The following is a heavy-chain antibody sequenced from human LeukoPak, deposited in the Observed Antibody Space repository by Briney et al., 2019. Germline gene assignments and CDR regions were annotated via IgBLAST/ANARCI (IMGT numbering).Heavy chain of an antibody. CDR1: GYTFTSYG. D-gene: IGHD3-10*01. CDR3: ARERFGEFPYYYYGMDV. V-gene: IGHV1-18*01. CDR2: ISAYNGNT. Sequence: GASVKVSCKASGYTFTSYGISWVRQAPGQGLEWMGWISAYNGNTNYAQKLQGRVTMTTDTSTSTAYMELRSLRSDDTAVYYCARERFGEFPYYYYGMDVWGQGTTVTVSS. J-gene: IGHJ6*02.